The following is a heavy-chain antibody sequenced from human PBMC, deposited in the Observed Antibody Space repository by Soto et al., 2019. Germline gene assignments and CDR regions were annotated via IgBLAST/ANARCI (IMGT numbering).Heavy chain of an antibody. CDR1: GFTLSDYW. Sequence: EVQLVESGVDLVQPGGSLRLSCTASGFTLSDYWLHWVRQVPGKGLVWVSRISNDDSGTSCADFVKGRFTLSKDNAKNTVYLQMNSLSAEDTAVYYCATLQLAGPDYWGQGTLVTVSS. D-gene: IGHD6-19*01. V-gene: IGHV3-74*01. CDR2: ISNDDSGT. J-gene: IGHJ4*02. CDR3: ATLQLAGPDY.